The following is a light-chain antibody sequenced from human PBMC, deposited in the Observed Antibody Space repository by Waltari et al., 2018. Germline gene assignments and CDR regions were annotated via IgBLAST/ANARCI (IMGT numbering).Light chain of an antibody. CDR1: QSVTAA. Sequence: EIVLTQSPGTLSLYPGESATLSCRTSQSVTAALPWYQQKPGQAPRLLIYGASNRATGIPDRFSGSGSGTDFSLTISSLGPEDFAVYYCQHYLRLPVTFGQGTKVEVK. J-gene: IGKJ1*01. V-gene: IGKV3-20*01. CDR3: QHYLRLPVT. CDR2: GAS.